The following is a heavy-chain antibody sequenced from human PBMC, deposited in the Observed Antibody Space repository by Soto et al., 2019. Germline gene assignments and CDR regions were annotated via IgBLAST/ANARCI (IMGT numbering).Heavy chain of an antibody. CDR3: AKDHNYDFWSGYSYYGMDV. Sequence: GGSLRLSCAASGFTFSSYGMHWVRQAPGKGLEWVAVISYDGSNKYYADSVKGRFTISRDNSKNTLYLQMNSLRAEDTAVYYCAKDHNYDFWSGYSYYGMDVWRQRTTVTVSS. D-gene: IGHD3-3*01. J-gene: IGHJ6*02. CDR1: GFTFSSYG. V-gene: IGHV3-30*18. CDR2: ISYDGSNK.